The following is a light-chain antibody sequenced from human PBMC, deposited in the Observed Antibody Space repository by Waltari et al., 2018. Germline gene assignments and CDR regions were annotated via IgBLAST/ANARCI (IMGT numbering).Light chain of an antibody. Sequence: AIQMTQSPSSLSASVGDRVTITCRGSQDIRSDLGWYQQKPGKAPTLLIFAASILQSVVSSRFSGSGSGTDFTLTISSLQPDDFATYYCLQDFSYPRTFGQGTRVEF. J-gene: IGKJ1*01. CDR1: QDIRSD. CDR2: AAS. CDR3: LQDFSYPRT. V-gene: IGKV1-6*01.